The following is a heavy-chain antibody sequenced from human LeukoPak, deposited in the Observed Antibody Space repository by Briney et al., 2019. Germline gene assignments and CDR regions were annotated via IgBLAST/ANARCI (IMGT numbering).Heavy chain of an antibody. CDR3: AKASAMIVVVSKHFDY. V-gene: IGHV3-53*01. Sequence: GGSLRLSCTVSGFTVSSNSMSWVRQAPGKGLEWVSFIYSDNTHYSDSVKGRFTISRDNSKNTLYLQMNSLRAEDTAVYYCAKASAMIVVVSKHFDYWGQGTLVTVSS. J-gene: IGHJ4*02. CDR2: IYSDNT. CDR1: GFTVSSNS. D-gene: IGHD3-22*01.